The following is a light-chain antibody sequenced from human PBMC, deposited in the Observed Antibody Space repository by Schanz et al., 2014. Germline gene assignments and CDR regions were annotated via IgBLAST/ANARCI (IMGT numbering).Light chain of an antibody. CDR2: GAS. J-gene: IGKJ1*01. V-gene: IGKV3-20*01. CDR1: QSVSSSY. Sequence: PGERATLSCRASQSVSSSYLAWCQQKPGQAPRVIINGASRRATGVPDRFSGSGSGTDFTLTISRLEPEDFAVYYCQHYSMSPLFGQGTKVEIK. CDR3: QHYSMSPL.